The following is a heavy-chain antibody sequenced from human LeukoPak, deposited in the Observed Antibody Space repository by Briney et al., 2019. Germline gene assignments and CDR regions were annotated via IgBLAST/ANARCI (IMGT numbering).Heavy chain of an antibody. CDR2: INHSGST. D-gene: IGHD6-19*01. CDR3: ARGRQGIAVAGYYFDY. CDR1: GGSFSGYY. Sequence: SETLSLTCAVYGGSFSGYYWSWIRQPPGKGLEWIGEINHSGSTNYNPSLKSRVTISVDTSKNQFSLKLSSVTAADTAVYYCARGRQGIAVAGYYFDYWGQGTLVTVSS. J-gene: IGHJ4*02. V-gene: IGHV4-34*01.